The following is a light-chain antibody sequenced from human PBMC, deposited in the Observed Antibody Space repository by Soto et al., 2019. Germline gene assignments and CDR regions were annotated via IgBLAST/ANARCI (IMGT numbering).Light chain of an antibody. CDR1: QSISTW. J-gene: IGKJ3*01. CDR2: TAS. Sequence: DIPVTKSPSPLSASVGDSVTTTCRASQSISTWLAWYQQKPGKAPKLLIHTASSLQSGVPSRFGGSGSGTDFTLTISCLHPEDFATYYCQQYYSYPPTFGHGTKVDIK. CDR3: QQYYSYPPT. V-gene: IGKV1-5*03.